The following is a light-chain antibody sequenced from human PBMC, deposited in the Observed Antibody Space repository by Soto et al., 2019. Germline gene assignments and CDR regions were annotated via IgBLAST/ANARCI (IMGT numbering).Light chain of an antibody. J-gene: IGKJ4*01. V-gene: IGKV3-15*01. CDR2: GAS. Sequence: EIVVTQSPATQSVSPGERATLSCRASQSVSSNLAWYQQKPGQAPRLLIFGASTKATGIPARFSGSGSGTEFTLTISSLQSEYFAVYYCQQYNNWPLTFGGGTKVEIK. CDR3: QQYNNWPLT. CDR1: QSVSSN.